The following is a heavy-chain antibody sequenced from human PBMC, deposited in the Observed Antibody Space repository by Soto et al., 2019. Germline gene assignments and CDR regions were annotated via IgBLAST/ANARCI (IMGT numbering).Heavy chain of an antibody. V-gene: IGHV1-69*01. CDR3: AREGYCSSTSCYTAGFY. CDR1: GGTFSSYA. D-gene: IGHD2-2*02. J-gene: IGHJ4*02. CDR2: IIPIFGTA. Sequence: QVQLVQSGAEVKKPGSSVKVSCKASGGTFSSYAISWVRQAPGQGLEWMGGIIPIFGTANYAQKFQGRVKITADESTSTAYMELSSLRSEDTAVYYCAREGYCSSTSCYTAGFYWGQGTLVTVSS.